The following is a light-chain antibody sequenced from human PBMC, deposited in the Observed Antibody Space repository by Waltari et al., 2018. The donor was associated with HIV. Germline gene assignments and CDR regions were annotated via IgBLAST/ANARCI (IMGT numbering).Light chain of an antibody. Sequence: SALIQPASVSGSPGQSITISCSGSANDIGLVNYVSWYQQFSGKAPKLIIYDVHKRPAGLSDRFSGSKSGNMASLTISGLQTDDEAVYFCSSFSSGPSLYIFG. CDR1: ANDIGLVNY. V-gene: IGLV2-14*03. CDR2: DVH. J-gene: IGLJ1*01. CDR3: SSFSSGPSLYI.